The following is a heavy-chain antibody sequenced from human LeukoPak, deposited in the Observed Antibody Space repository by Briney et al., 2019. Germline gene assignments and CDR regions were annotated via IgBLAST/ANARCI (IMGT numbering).Heavy chain of an antibody. CDR3: ARTPRSGWSQLAQYYFDY. CDR1: GFTFSSYS. CDR2: ISSSSSYI. Sequence: PGGSLRLSGAASGFTFSSYSMNWLRQAPGKGREWGSTISSSSSYIYYADSVKGRFTISRDNAKNSLYLQMSSLRAEDTAVYYCARTPRSGWSQLAQYYFDYWGQGTLVTVSS. J-gene: IGHJ4*02. D-gene: IGHD3-3*01. V-gene: IGHV3-21*01.